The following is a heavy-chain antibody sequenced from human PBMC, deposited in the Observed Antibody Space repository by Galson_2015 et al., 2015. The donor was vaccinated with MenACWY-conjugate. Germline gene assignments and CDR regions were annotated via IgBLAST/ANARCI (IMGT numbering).Heavy chain of an antibody. CDR2: ISPGDSNT. D-gene: IGHD1-26*01. Sequence: QSGAEVKKPGESLTISCKGSGSSFSTYWIAWVRQLPGKGLEWMGLISPGDSNTRYSPAFHGQVTISADKSISTAYLQLHSLQASDTAMYYCARHPPGGRGMDVWGRGTTVTVSS. CDR3: ARHPPGGRGMDV. J-gene: IGHJ6*02. CDR1: GSSFSTYW. V-gene: IGHV5-51*01.